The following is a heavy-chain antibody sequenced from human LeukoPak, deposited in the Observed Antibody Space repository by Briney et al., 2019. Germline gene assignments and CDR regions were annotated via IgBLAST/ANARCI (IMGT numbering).Heavy chain of an antibody. D-gene: IGHD7-27*01. CDR2: IYPGDSDT. J-gene: IGHJ4*02. CDR1: GSSFTTYW. CDR3: ARGKLGITDY. Sequence: GASLQISCKASGSSFTTYWIGGVRQVPGKGLEWMGIIYPGDSDTRYSPSFQGQVTISADKSISTAYLQWSSLKASDTAMYYCARGKLGITDYWGQGTLVTVSS. V-gene: IGHV5-51*01.